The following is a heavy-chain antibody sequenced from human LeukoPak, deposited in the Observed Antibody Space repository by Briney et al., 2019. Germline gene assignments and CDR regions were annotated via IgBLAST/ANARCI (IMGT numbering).Heavy chain of an antibody. CDR1: GFSFSNYA. D-gene: IGHD2-15*01. Sequence: TGGSLRLSCAASGFSFSNYAMHWVRQAPGKGLEWVALTSYDGSNKYYADSVKGRFTISRDNSKNTLYLQMNSLRAEDTAVYYCARSKEDCCGSFDPWGQGTLVTVSS. V-gene: IGHV3-30*04. CDR3: ARSKEDCCGSFDP. J-gene: IGHJ5*02. CDR2: TSYDGSNK.